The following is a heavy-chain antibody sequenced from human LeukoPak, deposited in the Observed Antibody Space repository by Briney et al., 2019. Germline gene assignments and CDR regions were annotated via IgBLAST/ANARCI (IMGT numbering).Heavy chain of an antibody. Sequence: PSETLSLTCTVSGGSISSYYWSWIRQPPGKGLEWIGRIYTSGSTNYNPSLKSRVTMSVDTSKNQFSLKLSSMIAADTAVYYCARVSSSWYQDWYFDLWGRGTLVTVPS. CDR2: IYTSGST. V-gene: IGHV4-4*07. CDR3: ARVSSSWYQDWYFDL. J-gene: IGHJ2*01. CDR1: GGSISSYY. D-gene: IGHD6-13*01.